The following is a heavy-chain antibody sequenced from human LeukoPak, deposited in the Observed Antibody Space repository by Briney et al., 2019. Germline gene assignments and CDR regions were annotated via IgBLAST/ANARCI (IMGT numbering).Heavy chain of an antibody. D-gene: IGHD5-18*01. CDR2: ISSSSSTI. CDR3: ARDSTAMDLLFDY. Sequence: PGGSLRLSCAAPGFMFSSYWMTWVRQAPGKGLEWVSYISSSSSTIYYADSVKGRFTISRDNAKNSLYLQMNSLRAEDTAVYYCARDSTAMDLLFDYWGQGTLVTVSS. J-gene: IGHJ4*02. CDR1: GFMFSSYW. V-gene: IGHV3-48*01.